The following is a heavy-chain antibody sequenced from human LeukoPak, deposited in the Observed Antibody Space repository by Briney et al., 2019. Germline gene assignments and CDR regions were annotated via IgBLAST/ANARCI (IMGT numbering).Heavy chain of an antibody. CDR3: ATNGYYCMDV. V-gene: IGHV4-38-2*02. CDR2: VYRSGST. J-gene: IGHJ6*03. D-gene: IGHD2-8*01. Sequence: SETLSLTCTVSNYSISSGYYWGWIRQPPGKGLEWIASVYRSGSTYYKSSLKSRVRISVDKSQNQFSLKVNSLTAADTAVYYCATNGYYCMDVWGKGTTVTVSS. CDR1: NYSISSGYY.